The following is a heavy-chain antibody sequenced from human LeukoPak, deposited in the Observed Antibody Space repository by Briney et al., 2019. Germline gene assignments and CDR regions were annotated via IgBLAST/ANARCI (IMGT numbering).Heavy chain of an antibody. J-gene: IGHJ4*02. CDR3: ARDFVLRFFDWSTPVYFDY. V-gene: IGHV3-48*04. Sequence: GRSLRLSCAASGFTFSSYSMNWVRQAPGEGLERVSYISSSSSTIYYADSVKGRFTTSRDNAQNSLFLQMNSLRAEDTAVYYCARDFVLRFFDWSTPVYFDYWGQGTLVTVSS. CDR2: ISSSSSTI. CDR1: GFTFSSYS. D-gene: IGHD3-9*01.